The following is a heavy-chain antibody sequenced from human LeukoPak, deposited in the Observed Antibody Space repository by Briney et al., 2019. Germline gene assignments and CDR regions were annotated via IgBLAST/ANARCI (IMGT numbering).Heavy chain of an antibody. V-gene: IGHV3-53*01. CDR3: ARVWNYGSGSYYPNYYYYYMDV. Sequence: PGGSLRLSCAASGFTVSSNYMSWVRQAPGKGLEWVSVIYSGGSTYYADSVKGRFTISRDNSKNTLYLQMNSLRAEDTAVYYCARVWNYGSGSYYPNYYYYYMDVWGKGTTVTISS. CDR2: IYSGGST. CDR1: GFTVSSNY. D-gene: IGHD3-10*01. J-gene: IGHJ6*03.